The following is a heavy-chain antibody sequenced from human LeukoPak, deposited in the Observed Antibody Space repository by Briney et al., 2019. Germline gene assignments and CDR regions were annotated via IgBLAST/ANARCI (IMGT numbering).Heavy chain of an antibody. J-gene: IGHJ3*02. V-gene: IGHV4-4*07. CDR1: GGSISSYY. Sequence: SETLSPTCSVPGGSISSYYWSWIRQPAGKALEGIGRIHTSGSTNYNPSLKSRVTMSVDTPKNQFSLKLSSVTAADTAVFYCARGPIGYGDQRHFFDIWGQGTMVTVSS. D-gene: IGHD4-17*01. CDR3: ARGPIGYGDQRHFFDI. CDR2: IHTSGST.